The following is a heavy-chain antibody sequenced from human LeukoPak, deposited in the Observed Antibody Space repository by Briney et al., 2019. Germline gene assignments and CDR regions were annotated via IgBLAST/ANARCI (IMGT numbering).Heavy chain of an antibody. V-gene: IGHV4-59*01. Sequence: SETLSLTCTVSGGSISSYYWSWIRQPPGKGLEWSGYIYYSGSTNYNPSLKSRVTISVDTSKIQFSLKLSSVTAADTAVSYCARDPAYCSSTSCYARGYFDYWGQGTLVTVSS. CDR3: ARDPAYCSSTSCYARGYFDY. CDR1: GGSISSYY. D-gene: IGHD2-2*01. CDR2: IYYSGST. J-gene: IGHJ4*02.